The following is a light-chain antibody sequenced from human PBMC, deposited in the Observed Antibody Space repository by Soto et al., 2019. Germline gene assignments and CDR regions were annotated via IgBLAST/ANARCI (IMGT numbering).Light chain of an antibody. Sequence: QSVLTQPPSASGTPGQRVTISCSGSSSNIGSHYVYWYQELPGTAPKLLIFRNNQRPSGVPDRFSGSKSGTSASLAISGLRAEDEAYYFCAAWDDSLSGFVFGTGTKVTVL. J-gene: IGLJ1*01. V-gene: IGLV1-47*01. CDR2: RNN. CDR1: SSNIGSHY. CDR3: AAWDDSLSGFV.